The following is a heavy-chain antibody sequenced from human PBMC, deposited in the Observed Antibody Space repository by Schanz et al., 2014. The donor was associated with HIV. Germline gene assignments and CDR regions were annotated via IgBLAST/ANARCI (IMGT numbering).Heavy chain of an antibody. Sequence: QVQLVQSGAEVKKPEASVKVSCKASGYTFTNYAINWVRQAPGQGLEWMGWISNYIGNTDYAQNLQGRVTMTADTLTNIAYMELRSLTSDDTAVYYCARGSCSGGTCYSGAHWGQGTLVTVSA. D-gene: IGHD2-15*01. CDR1: GYTFTNYA. V-gene: IGHV1-18*01. CDR3: ARGSCSGGTCYSGAH. J-gene: IGHJ4*02. CDR2: ISNYIGNT.